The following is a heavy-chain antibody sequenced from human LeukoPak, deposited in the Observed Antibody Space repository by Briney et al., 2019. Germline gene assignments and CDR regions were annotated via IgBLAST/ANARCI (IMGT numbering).Heavy chain of an antibody. V-gene: IGHV3-21*01. J-gene: IGHJ4*02. Sequence: GGSLRLSCAASGFTFSSYRMSWVRQAPGKGLEWVSSISSSSSYIYYGDSVKGRFTISRDNAKNSLYLQMNSLRAEDTAVYYCARDGAVTNGRYFDYWGQGTLVTVSS. CDR2: ISSSSSYI. D-gene: IGHD4-17*01. CDR1: GFTFSSYR. CDR3: ARDGAVTNGRYFDY.